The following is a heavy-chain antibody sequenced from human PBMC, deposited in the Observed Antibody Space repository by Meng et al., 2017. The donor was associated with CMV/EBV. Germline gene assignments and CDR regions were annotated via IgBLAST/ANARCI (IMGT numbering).Heavy chain of an antibody. Sequence: ASAKVSCKASGYTFTSYGISWVRQAPGQGLEWMGWISAYNGNTNYAQTLQGRVTMTTDTSTSTAYMELRSLRSDDTAVYYGARDAREDIVVVPAAAPPDDAFDIWGQGTMVTVSS. J-gene: IGHJ3*02. V-gene: IGHV1-18*01. CDR1: GYTFTSYG. CDR3: ARDAREDIVVVPAAAPPDDAFDI. CDR2: ISAYNGNT. D-gene: IGHD2-2*01.